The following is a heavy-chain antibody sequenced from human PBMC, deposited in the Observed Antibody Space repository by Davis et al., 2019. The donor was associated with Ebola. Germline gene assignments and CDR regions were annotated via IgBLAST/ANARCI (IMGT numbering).Heavy chain of an antibody. J-gene: IGHJ6*04. CDR2: TYYNSKWFH. V-gene: IGHV6-1*01. D-gene: IGHD5-18*01. CDR1: GDSVSSGG. Sequence: HSQTLSLTCAIFGDSVSSGGWNWVRQSPSRGLEWLGRTYYNSKWFHDYAVSVKSRITINPDTFKNQFSLQLHSVTPEDTALYYCARGWLRTGLDVWGEGTTVTVSS. CDR3: ARGWLRTGLDV.